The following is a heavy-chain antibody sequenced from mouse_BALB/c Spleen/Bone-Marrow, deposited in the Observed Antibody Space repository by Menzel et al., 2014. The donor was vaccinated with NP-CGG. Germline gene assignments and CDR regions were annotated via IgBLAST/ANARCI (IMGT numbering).Heavy chain of an antibody. V-gene: IGHV5-17*02. J-gene: IGHJ1*01. CDR2: ISSGSTAI. D-gene: IGHD4-1*01. CDR3: ARGGNWDDFDV. Sequence: EVMLVESGGGLVQPGGSRKLSCAASGFTFSSFGMHWVRQAPEKGLEWVAYISSGSTAICCADTVKGRFTISRDNPKNTLFLQMTSLRSEDTAMYYCARGGNWDDFDVWGAGTTVTVSS. CDR1: GFTFSSFG.